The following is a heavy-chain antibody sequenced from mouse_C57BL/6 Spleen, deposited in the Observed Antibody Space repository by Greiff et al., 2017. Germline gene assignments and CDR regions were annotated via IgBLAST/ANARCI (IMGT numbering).Heavy chain of an antibody. CDR1: GYTFTSYW. V-gene: IGHV1-61*01. CDR3: ARGAWFAY. Sequence: QVQLQQPGAELVRPGSSVKLSCKASGYTFTSYWMDWVKQRPGQGLEWIGNIYPSDSETHYNQKFKDKATLTVDKSSSTAYMQLSSLTSEDSAVYYGARGAWFAYWGQGTLVTVSA. CDR2: IYPSDSET. J-gene: IGHJ3*01.